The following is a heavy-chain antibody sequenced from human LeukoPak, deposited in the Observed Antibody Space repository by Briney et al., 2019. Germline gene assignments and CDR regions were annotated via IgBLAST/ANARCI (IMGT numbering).Heavy chain of an antibody. CDR3: ARGGSWIQLWLAFDI. Sequence: GASVKVSCKASGYTFTSYDINWVRQATGQGLEWMGWVNPNSGNTGYAQKFQGRVTITRNTSISTAYMELSSLRSEDTAVYYCARGGSWIQLWLAFDIWGQGTMVTVSS. D-gene: IGHD5-18*01. V-gene: IGHV1-8*03. CDR1: GYTFTSYD. J-gene: IGHJ3*02. CDR2: VNPNSGNT.